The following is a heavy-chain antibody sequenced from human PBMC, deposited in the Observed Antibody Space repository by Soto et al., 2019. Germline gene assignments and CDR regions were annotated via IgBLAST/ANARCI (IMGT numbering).Heavy chain of an antibody. CDR2: ISGSGGST. V-gene: IGHV3-23*01. CDR1: GFTFSSYA. CDR3: AKVSSEGVRYFDWLFPFDY. J-gene: IGHJ4*02. Sequence: GVLKISCAASGFTFSSYAMSWVRQAPGKGLEWVSAISGSGGSTYYADSVKGRFTISRDNSKNTLYLQMNSLRAEDTAVYYCAKVSSEGVRYFDWLFPFDYWGQGTLVTVSS. D-gene: IGHD3-9*01.